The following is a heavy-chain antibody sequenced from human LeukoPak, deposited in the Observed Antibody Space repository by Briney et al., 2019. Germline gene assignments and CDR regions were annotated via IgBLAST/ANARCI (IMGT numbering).Heavy chain of an antibody. J-gene: IGHJ6*03. D-gene: IGHD4-17*01. V-gene: IGHV1-18*01. CDR2: ISAYNGNT. CDR3: ARARGLDYGDDPWYMDV. CDR1: GYTFTSYG. Sequence: ASVKVSCKASGYTFTSYGISWVRQAPGQGLEWMGWISAYNGNTNYAQKLQGGVTMTTDTSTSTAYMELRSLRSDDTAVYYCARARGLDYGDDPWYMDVWGKGTTVTVSS.